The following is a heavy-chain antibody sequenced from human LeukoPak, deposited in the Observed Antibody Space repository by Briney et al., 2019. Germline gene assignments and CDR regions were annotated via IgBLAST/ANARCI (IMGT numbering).Heavy chain of an antibody. D-gene: IGHD1-26*01. Sequence: GGSLRLSCAASGFSVSSNYMTWVRQAPGKGLEWVSIIYSDYSGGSTYYADSVKGRFTISRDNAKNSLDLQMNSLRDEDTAVYYCARVLGPAYWYFDLWGRGTLVTVSS. CDR2: IYSDYSGGST. V-gene: IGHV3-53*01. CDR1: GFSVSSNY. J-gene: IGHJ2*01. CDR3: ARVLGPAYWYFDL.